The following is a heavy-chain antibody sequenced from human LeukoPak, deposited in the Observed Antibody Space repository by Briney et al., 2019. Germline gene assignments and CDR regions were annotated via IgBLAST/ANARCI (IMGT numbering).Heavy chain of an antibody. Sequence: SETLSLTCTVSGDSISTSSYYWGWIRQPPGKGLEWLGGIDYSGSTYYNPSLKSRVTISVDTSKNQFSLNLYSVTAADTAVFYCARSYYYDYRQIDYWGQGTLVTVSS. CDR1: GDSISTSSYY. D-gene: IGHD3-22*01. J-gene: IGHJ4*02. CDR3: ARSYYYDYRQIDY. V-gene: IGHV4-39*01. CDR2: IDYSGST.